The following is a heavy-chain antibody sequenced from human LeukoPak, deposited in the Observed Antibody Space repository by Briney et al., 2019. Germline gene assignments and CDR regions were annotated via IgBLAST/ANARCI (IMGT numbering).Heavy chain of an antibody. CDR3: AKVQEMDTILPPFHY. D-gene: IGHD5-24*01. V-gene: IGHV3-23*01. J-gene: IGHJ4*02. CDR1: GFSFSNYA. Sequence: GGSLRLSRAASGFSFSNYAMSCVRQAPGRGLEWVSAISGSGGTTFYADSVKGRFTISRDNSKNTLYLQVNSLRAADTAIYYCAKVQEMDTILPPFHYWGQGTLVTVSS. CDR2: ISGSGGTT.